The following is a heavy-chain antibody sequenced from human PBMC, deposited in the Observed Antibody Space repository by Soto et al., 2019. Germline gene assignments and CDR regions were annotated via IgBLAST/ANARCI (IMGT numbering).Heavy chain of an antibody. CDR2: IYYSGAT. J-gene: IGHJ4*02. D-gene: IGHD6-19*01. CDR3: ARVPPDRYSSGRLDC. Sequence: QVQLQESGPGLVKPSQTLSLTCTVSRGSISSGGYYWSWIRQHPGKGLEWIGYIYYSGATYYNPSLESRVTISVDMSKNQFSPKLSSVTAADTAVYYCARVPPDRYSSGRLDCWGQGTLVTVSS. CDR1: RGSISSGGYY. V-gene: IGHV4-31*03.